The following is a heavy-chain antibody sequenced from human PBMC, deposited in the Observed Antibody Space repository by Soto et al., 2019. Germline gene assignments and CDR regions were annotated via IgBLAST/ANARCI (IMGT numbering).Heavy chain of an antibody. V-gene: IGHV1-69*06. Sequence: SVNVSCKSSGGTFSSYPISWVRQAPGQGLEWMGGIIPIIGTAAYTQKFQGRVTITADKSTGTAYMVLSSLRSEDTALYYCATQSYYYDRSGYAYDAFDIWGQGTMVTVSS. CDR2: IIPIIGTA. CDR1: GGTFSSYP. D-gene: IGHD3-22*01. CDR3: ATQSYYYDRSGYAYDAFDI. J-gene: IGHJ3*02.